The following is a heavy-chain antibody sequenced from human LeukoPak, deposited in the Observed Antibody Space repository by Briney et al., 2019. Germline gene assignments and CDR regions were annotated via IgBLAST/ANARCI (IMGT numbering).Heavy chain of an antibody. J-gene: IGHJ4*02. Sequence: ASVKVSCKASGYTFTSYYMHWVRQAPGQGLEWMGIINPSGGSTSYAQKLQGRVTMTTDTSTSTAYMELRSLRSDDTAVYYCARVSLPVAAADHWGQGTLVTVSS. CDR3: ARVSLPVAAADH. V-gene: IGHV1-46*01. CDR1: GYTFTSYY. CDR2: INPSGGST. D-gene: IGHD6-13*01.